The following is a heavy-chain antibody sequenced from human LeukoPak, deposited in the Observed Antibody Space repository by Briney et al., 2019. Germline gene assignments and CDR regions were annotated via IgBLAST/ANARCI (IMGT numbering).Heavy chain of an antibody. CDR1: GYTFTGYY. D-gene: IGHD1-26*01. J-gene: IGHJ4*02. CDR3: ARDRTGGSYAGVDY. Sequence: ASVKVSCKASGYTFTGYYMHWVRQAPGQGLEWMGWINPNSGGTNYAQKFQGRVTMTRDTSISTAYMELSRLRSDDTAVYYCARDRTGGSYAGVDYWGQGTLVTVSS. V-gene: IGHV1-2*02. CDR2: INPNSGGT.